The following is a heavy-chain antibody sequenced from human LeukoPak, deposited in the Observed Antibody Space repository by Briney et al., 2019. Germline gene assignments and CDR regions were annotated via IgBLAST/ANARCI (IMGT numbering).Heavy chain of an antibody. CDR3: AKDRARGSGWYPGFDY. V-gene: IGHV3-30-3*01. CDR2: ISSDGNNK. J-gene: IGHJ4*02. D-gene: IGHD6-19*01. CDR1: GFSFSTFA. Sequence: GRSLRLSCAASGFSFSTFAMHWVRQAPAKGLEWVAVISSDGNNKYNADSVKGRFTISRDNSKNTLYLQMNSLRAEDTAVYYCAKDRARGSGWYPGFDYWGQGTLVTVSS.